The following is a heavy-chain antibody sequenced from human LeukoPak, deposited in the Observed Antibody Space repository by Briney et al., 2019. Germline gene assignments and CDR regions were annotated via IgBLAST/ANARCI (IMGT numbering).Heavy chain of an antibody. D-gene: IGHD2-15*01. CDR3: ARTRYCSGGSCYSGPFDY. CDR2: IIPILGIA. Sequence: SVKVSCKASGGTFSSYAISWVRQAPGQGLEWMGRIIPILGIANYAQKFQGRVTITADKSTSTAYMELSSLRSEDTAVYYCARTRYCSGGSCYSGPFDYWGQGTLVTVSS. V-gene: IGHV1-69*04. J-gene: IGHJ4*02. CDR1: GGTFSSYA.